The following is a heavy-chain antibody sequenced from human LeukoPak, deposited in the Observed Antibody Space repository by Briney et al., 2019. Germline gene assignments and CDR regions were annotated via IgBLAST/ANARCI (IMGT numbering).Heavy chain of an antibody. CDR3: ARDWGRRGYYDFWSGDDNRFDP. Sequence: ASVKVSCKASGYTFTGYYMHWVRQAPGQGLEWMGWINPNSGGTNYAQKFQGRVTMTRDTSIITAYMELSRLRSDGTAVYYCARDWGRRGYYDFWSGDDNRFDPWGQGTLVTVSS. CDR2: INPNSGGT. CDR1: GYTFTGYY. J-gene: IGHJ5*02. D-gene: IGHD3-3*01. V-gene: IGHV1-2*02.